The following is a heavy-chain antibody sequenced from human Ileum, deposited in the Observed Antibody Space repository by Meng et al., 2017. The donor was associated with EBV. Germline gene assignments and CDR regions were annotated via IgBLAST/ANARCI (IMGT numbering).Heavy chain of an antibody. CDR3: ARGSGAGGRDWFDP. V-gene: IGHV1-8*01. D-gene: IGHD3-16*01. J-gene: IGHJ5*02. Sequence: QVKPVQSGAEVKKPGASVKVSCKASGYTLINHDINWVRQAAGQGLESIGWMNSYTGNAGYAQKFRGRVTMTRDTSINTAYLEVISLTSEDTAVYYCARGSGAGGRDWFDPWGQGTLVTVSS. CDR2: MNSYTGNA. CDR1: GYTLINHD.